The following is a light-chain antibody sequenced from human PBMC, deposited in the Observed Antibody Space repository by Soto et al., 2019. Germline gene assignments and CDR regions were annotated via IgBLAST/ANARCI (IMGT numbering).Light chain of an antibody. J-gene: IGKJ2*01. CDR1: QSLLHSSGHNY. CDR2: LSS. CDR3: MQGRQSPSP. V-gene: IGKV2-28*01. Sequence: DIVMTQSPLSLPVTPGEPASISCRSSQSLLHSSGHNYLNWYLQRPGQSPQVLIYLSSHGASGVPDRFSGGGAGTDFKLRISRVETEDVGLYDCMQGRQSPSPFGQGTKLEI.